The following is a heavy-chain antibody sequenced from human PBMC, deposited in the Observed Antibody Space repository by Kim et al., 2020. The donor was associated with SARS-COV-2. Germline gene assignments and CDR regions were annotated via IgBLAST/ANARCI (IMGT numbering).Heavy chain of an antibody. V-gene: IGHV3-21*01. CDR3: ARAGVGDYDY. Sequence: YIYYADSIKGRFTISRDNANNSLYLQMNSLRAEDTALYYCARAGVGDYDYWGQGTLVTVSS. CDR2: YI. J-gene: IGHJ4*02. D-gene: IGHD1-26*01.